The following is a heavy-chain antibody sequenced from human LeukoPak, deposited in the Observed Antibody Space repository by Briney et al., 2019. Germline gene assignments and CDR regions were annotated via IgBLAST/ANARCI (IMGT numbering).Heavy chain of an antibody. J-gene: IGHJ4*01. Sequence: GGSLRLSCAVSGFTFISYGRQWVRQAPGKGLAWVSRINTDGSGTAYADSVKGRFTISRDNAKNTLYLQMNSLRAEDTALYYCARELPREVTLDYWGQGTLVTVSS. D-gene: IGHD2-21*02. CDR3: ARELPREVTLDY. CDR2: INTDGSGT. V-gene: IGHV3-74*01. CDR1: GFTFISYG.